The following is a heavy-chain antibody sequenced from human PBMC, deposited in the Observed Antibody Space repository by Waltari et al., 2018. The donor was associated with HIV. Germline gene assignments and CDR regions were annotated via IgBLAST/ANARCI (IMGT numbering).Heavy chain of an antibody. D-gene: IGHD3-3*01. J-gene: IGHJ3*02. Sequence: EVQLVESGGGLVTPGGSLILSCAASGITFRSYSLNRFRPAPWKGVGWVSSISSSSRYIYYADSVKGRFTISRDNAKNSLYLQMNSLRAEDTAVYYCARDTSFWSSPDLDAFDIWGQGTMVTVSS. CDR3: ARDTSFWSSPDLDAFDI. CDR2: ISSSSRYI. CDR1: GITFRSYS. V-gene: IGHV3-21*01.